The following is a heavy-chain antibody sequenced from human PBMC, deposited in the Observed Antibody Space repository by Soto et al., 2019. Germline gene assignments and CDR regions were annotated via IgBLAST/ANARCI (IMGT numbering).Heavy chain of an antibody. J-gene: IGHJ4*02. CDR1: GFTFSSYW. V-gene: IGHV3-7*03. D-gene: IGHD3-16*01. Sequence: GGSLRLSCAASGFTFSSYWMSCVRQAPGKGLEWVANIKQDGSEKYYVDSVKGRFTISRDNAKNSLYLQMNSLRAEDTAVYYCAAWGWARRAFDYWGQGTLVTVSS. CDR2: IKQDGSEK. CDR3: AAWGWARRAFDY.